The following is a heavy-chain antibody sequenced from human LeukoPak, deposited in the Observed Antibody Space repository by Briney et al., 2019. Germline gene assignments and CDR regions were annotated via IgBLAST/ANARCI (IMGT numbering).Heavy chain of an antibody. V-gene: IGHV3-23*01. CDR3: AKGGFATPGSF. Sequence: GGSLRLSCAASGFTFNTYAMTWVRQAPGKGLEWVSCITGGGGSTYYADSVKGRFTIYRDNSKNTLYLQMDSLRAEDSAVYFCAKGGFATPGSFWGQGTLVAVSS. CDR1: GFTFNTYA. CDR2: ITGGGGST. D-gene: IGHD3-10*01. J-gene: IGHJ4*02.